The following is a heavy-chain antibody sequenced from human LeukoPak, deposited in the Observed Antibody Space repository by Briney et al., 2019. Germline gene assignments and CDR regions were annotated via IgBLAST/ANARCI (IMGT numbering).Heavy chain of an antibody. CDR1: GFTVSSNY. V-gene: IGHV3-53*01. D-gene: IGHD3-22*01. CDR3: ARGTPICDSSGYCLDY. Sequence: PGGSLRLSCAASGFTVSSNYMSWVRQAPGKGLEWVSVIYSGGNTLYADSVKGRFTISRDNSKNTVHLQMNSLRAEDTAVYYCARGTPICDSSGYCLDYWGQGTLVTVSS. J-gene: IGHJ4*02. CDR2: IYSGGNT.